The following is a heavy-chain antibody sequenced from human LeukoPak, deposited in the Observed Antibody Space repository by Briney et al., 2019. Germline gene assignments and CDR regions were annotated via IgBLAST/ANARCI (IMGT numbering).Heavy chain of an antibody. D-gene: IGHD3-3*01. CDR2: ISSSGSTI. V-gene: IGHV3-48*03. CDR1: GFTFSSYE. J-gene: IGHJ6*02. Sequence: GGSLRLSCAASGFTFSSYEMNWVRQAPGKGLEWVSYISSSGSTIYYADSVKGRFTISRDNAKSSLYLQMNSLRAEDTAVYYCARVRSGFWSGYYLYGMDVWGQGTTVTVSS. CDR3: ARVRSGFWSGYYLYGMDV.